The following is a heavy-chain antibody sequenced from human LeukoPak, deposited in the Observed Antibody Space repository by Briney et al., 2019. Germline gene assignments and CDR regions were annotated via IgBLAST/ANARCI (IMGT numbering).Heavy chain of an antibody. CDR3: ARGSSSSWYYFDF. CDR2: IYHTGSP. D-gene: IGHD2-2*01. CDR1: GGSVSSGGYS. Sequence: SQTLSLTCDVSGGSVSSGGYSWSWIRQPPGKRLEWIGYIYHTGSPFYNPSLESRVTISLDASKNQLSLNLTSVTAADTAVYHCARGSSSSWYYFDFWGQGTLVTVSS. V-gene: IGHV4-30-2*01. J-gene: IGHJ4*02.